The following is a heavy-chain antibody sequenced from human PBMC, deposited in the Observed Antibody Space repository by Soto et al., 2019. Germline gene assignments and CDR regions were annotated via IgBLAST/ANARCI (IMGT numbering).Heavy chain of an antibody. CDR2: IFHSGST. CDR3: VRGGIAGNWFDP. D-gene: IGHD6-13*01. CDR1: GGSITRGGFY. V-gene: IGHV4-31*03. Sequence: QVQLQESGPGLVKPSQTLSLTCSVSGGSITRGGFYWGRIRQHPEKGLEWIAYIFHSGSTYFNTSLKGGIIISADTSKNQFSLQLTSVTAADTAVYYWVRGGIAGNWFDPWGQGTLVTVSS. J-gene: IGHJ5*02.